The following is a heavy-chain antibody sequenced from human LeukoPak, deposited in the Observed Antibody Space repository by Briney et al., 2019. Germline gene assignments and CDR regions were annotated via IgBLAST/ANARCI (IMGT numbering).Heavy chain of an antibody. CDR1: GLTFDDYA. V-gene: IGHV3-9*01. CDR3: AKDIMLGHDSSNWSGFGFDY. D-gene: IGHD6-13*01. J-gene: IGHJ4*02. CDR2: IGWNSGSI. Sequence: GGSLRLSCAASGLTFDDYAMHWVRHAPVKGLEWVSGIGWNSGSIGYADSVRGRFTISRDNAKNSLYLQMNSLRVEDTALYYCAKDIMLGHDSSNWSGFGFDYWGQGTLVTVSS.